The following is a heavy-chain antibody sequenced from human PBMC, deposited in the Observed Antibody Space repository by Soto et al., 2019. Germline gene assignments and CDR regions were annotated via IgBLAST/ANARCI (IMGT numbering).Heavy chain of an antibody. Sequence: QVQLVQSGAEIKKPGSSVKVSCQSSGGTFNTYAMNWVRQAPGQGPEWMGDISPMFGAANYAPKFQGRVTTTADESTGTSYMQLSSLTSEATALYFCAREVQVHTPAFVYWGQGTLVSGSS. V-gene: IGHV1-69*19. D-gene: IGHD3-10*01. CDR1: GGTFNTYA. J-gene: IGHJ4*02. CDR2: ISPMFGAA. CDR3: AREVQVHTPAFVY.